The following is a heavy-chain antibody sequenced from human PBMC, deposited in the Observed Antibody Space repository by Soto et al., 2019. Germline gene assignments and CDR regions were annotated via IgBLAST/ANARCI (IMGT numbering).Heavy chain of an antibody. Sequence: SETLSLTCAVSGGFTSTNNWWSWVSHPPGKGMEWIGHAYHSGSTEYSPSFKRRVSRSVDKSKNQIPLQLNSANAADTSVYYCARSPPSSSYGGSGTFDYLRQVNLGTVSS. D-gene: IGHD6-6*01. CDR2: AYHSGST. CDR3: ARSPPSSSYGGSGTFDY. CDR1: GGFTSTNNW. J-gene: IGHJ4*02. V-gene: IGHV4-4*02.